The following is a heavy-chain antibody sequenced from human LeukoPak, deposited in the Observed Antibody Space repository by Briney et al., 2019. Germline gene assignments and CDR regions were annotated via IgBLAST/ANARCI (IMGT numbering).Heavy chain of an antibody. Sequence: PGGSLRLSCGASGFTFSGYSMNWVRQAPGKGLEWVSSISSSRNYIYYADSVKGRFTISRDNAKNSLYLQMNSLRTEDTAVYYCARGGSGNWNAPFDYWGQGTLVTVSS. J-gene: IGHJ4*02. V-gene: IGHV3-21*01. CDR1: GFTFSGYS. CDR3: ARGGSGNWNAPFDY. CDR2: ISSSRNYI. D-gene: IGHD1-1*01.